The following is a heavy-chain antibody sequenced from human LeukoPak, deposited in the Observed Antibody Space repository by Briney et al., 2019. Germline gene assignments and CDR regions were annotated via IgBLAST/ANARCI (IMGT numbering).Heavy chain of an antibody. CDR3: ARSPSFSSSSHFDY. D-gene: IGHD6-13*01. CDR1: GITFSDYY. V-gene: IGHV3-11*04. J-gene: IGHJ4*02. Sequence: GGSLRLSCAASGITFSDYYMSWIRQVPGKGLEWVSYISSSGSTIYYADSVKGRFTISRDNAKNSLYLQMNSLRAEDTAVYYCARSPSFSSSSHFDYWGQGTLVTVSS. CDR2: ISSSGSTI.